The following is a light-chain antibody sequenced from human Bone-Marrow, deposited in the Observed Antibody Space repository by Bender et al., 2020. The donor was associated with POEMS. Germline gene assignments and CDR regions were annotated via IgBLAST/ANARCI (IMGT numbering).Light chain of an antibody. CDR1: SSNIGAGYD. CDR2: DST. J-gene: IGLJ2*01. V-gene: IGLV1-40*01. Sequence: QSVVTQPPSVSGAPGQRVTISCTGSSSNIGAGYDVHLYQQVPGTAPKVVLYDSTSRPSGVTDRFSGSKSGNTDALTISGLRPEDEADYYGSSYTANGAPVFGGGTRLTVL. CDR3: SSYTANGAPV.